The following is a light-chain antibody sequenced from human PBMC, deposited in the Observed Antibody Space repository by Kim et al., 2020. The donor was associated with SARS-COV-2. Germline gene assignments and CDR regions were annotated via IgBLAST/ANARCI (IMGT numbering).Light chain of an antibody. V-gene: IGLV1-47*02. CDR3: ASWDDSLIFV. CDR1: SSNIGSNY. J-gene: IGLJ1*01. Sequence: QSVLSQPPSASGTPGQRVTISCSGSSSNIGSNYVFWYQQVPGTAPKLLIESNNQRPSGVPDRFSGSKSGTSASLAISGLQSEDEADYYCASWDDSLIFVFGTGTKVTVL. CDR2: SNN.